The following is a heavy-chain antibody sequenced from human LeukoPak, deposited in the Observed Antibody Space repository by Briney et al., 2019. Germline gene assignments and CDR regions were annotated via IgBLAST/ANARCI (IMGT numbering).Heavy chain of an antibody. Sequence: ASVKVSCKASGYTFTSYGISWVRLAPGQGLEWMGWISAYNGNTNYAQKLQGRVTMTTDTSTSTAYMELRSLRSDDTAVYYCARSSSWSSNYGMDVWGQGTTVTVSS. CDR1: GYTFTSYG. D-gene: IGHD6-13*01. CDR2: ISAYNGNT. CDR3: ARSSSWSSNYGMDV. V-gene: IGHV1-18*01. J-gene: IGHJ6*02.